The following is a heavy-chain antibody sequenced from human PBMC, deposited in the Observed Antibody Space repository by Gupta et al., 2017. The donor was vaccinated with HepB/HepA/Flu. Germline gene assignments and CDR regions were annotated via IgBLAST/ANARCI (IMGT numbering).Heavy chain of an antibody. J-gene: IGHJ5*02. Sequence: QLQLQESGPGVVKPSATLSLTCAVSGGSISSTVASWGWIRQSPGKGLEWIGSITYTKDSFYNPSVNGRVTVSVDTSKNQFSLRMRSVTAADTAVYYCARLPTGFPNWIHPWGQGSLVTVSS. CDR2: ITYTKDS. D-gene: IGHD4-11*01. V-gene: IGHV4-39*01. CDR1: GGSISSTVAS. CDR3: ARLPTGFPNWIHP.